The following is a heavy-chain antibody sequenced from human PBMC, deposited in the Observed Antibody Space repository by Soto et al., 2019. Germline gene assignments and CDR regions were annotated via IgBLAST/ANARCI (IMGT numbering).Heavy chain of an antibody. CDR3: AKDLEAFGGVIGY. Sequence: SGGGVVQPGRSLRLSCAASGFTFSSYGMHWVRQAPGKGLEWVAVISYDGSNKYYADSVKGRFTISRDNSKNTLYLQMNSLRAEDTAVYYCAKDLEAFGGVIGYWGQGTLVTVSS. CDR1: GFTFSSYG. D-gene: IGHD3-16*01. J-gene: IGHJ4*02. CDR2: ISYDGSNK. V-gene: IGHV3-30*18.